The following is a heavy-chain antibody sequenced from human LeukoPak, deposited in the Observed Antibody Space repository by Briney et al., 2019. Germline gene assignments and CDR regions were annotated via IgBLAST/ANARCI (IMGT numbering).Heavy chain of an antibody. V-gene: IGHV1-69*06. J-gene: IGHJ4*02. CDR1: GGTFSSYA. CDR2: IITIFGTA. CDR3: ARGADYDILTGYYKD. D-gene: IGHD3-9*01. Sequence: GASVKVSCKASGGTFSSYAISWVRQAPGQGLEWMGGIITIFGTANYAQKFQGRVTITADKSTSTAYMELSSLRSEDTAVYYCARGADYDILTGYYKDWGQGTLVTVSS.